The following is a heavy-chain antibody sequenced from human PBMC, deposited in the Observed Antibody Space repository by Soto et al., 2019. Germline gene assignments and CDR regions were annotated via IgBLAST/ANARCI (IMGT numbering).Heavy chain of an antibody. CDR2: ISSSSSTI. Sequence: GGSLRLSCAASGFTFSSYSMNWVRQAPGKGLEWVSYISSSSSTIYYADSVKGRFTISRDNAKNSLYLQMNSLRDEDTAVYYCARDNPSLGSSSIYYLDYWGQGTLVTVSS. J-gene: IGHJ4*02. CDR3: ARDNPSLGSSSIYYLDY. D-gene: IGHD6-13*01. CDR1: GFTFSSYS. V-gene: IGHV3-48*02.